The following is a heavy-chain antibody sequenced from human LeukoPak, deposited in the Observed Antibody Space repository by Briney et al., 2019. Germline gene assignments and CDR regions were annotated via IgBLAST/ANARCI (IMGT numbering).Heavy chain of an antibody. CDR1: GFTFSSYA. CDR2: ISYDGSNK. D-gene: IGHD3-16*01. Sequence: GGSLRLSCAASGFTFSSYAMHWVRQAPGKGLEWVAVISYDGSNKYYADSVKGRFTISRGNSKNTLYLQMNSLRAEDTAVYYCAKSSGFGAARYYFDYWGQGTLVTVSS. V-gene: IGHV3-30-3*02. CDR3: AKSSGFGAARYYFDY. J-gene: IGHJ4*02.